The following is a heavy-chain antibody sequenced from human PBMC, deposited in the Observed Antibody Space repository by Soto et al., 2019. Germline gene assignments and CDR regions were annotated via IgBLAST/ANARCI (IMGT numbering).Heavy chain of an antibody. J-gene: IGHJ4*02. Sequence: SETLSLTCTVSGGSVSSGSYYWSWIRQPPGKGLEWIGYIYYSGSTNYNTSLKCRVTISVDTSKNQFSLKLSSVTAADKAVYYCAREPVEMATIDYWGQGTLVTVSS. V-gene: IGHV4-61*01. CDR2: IYYSGST. CDR1: GGSVSSGSYY. D-gene: IGHD1-26*01. CDR3: AREPVEMATIDY.